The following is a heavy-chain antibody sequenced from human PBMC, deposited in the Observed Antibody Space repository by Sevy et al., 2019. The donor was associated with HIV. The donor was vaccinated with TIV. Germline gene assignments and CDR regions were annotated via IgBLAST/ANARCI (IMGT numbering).Heavy chain of an antibody. J-gene: IGHJ6*02. CDR3: ANDLHRGCDSINCYSYYYYYYGLDV. V-gene: IGHV3-9*01. CDR1: GFPFDDYA. D-gene: IGHD2-21*02. CDR2: ISWNRGSI. Sequence: GGSLRLSCAASGFPFDDYAMHWVRQAPGKGLEWVSGISWNRGSIGYGDPVNGRITISSDSAKQSVYLEMNSLRAEDTATNYCANDLHRGCDSINCYSYYYYYYGLDVWGQGTTVTVSS.